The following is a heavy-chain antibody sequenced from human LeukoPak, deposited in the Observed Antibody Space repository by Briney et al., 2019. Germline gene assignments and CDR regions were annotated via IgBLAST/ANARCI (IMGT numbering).Heavy chain of an antibody. V-gene: IGHV1-2*02. CDR1: GYTFTGYY. CDR2: INPNSGGT. J-gene: IGHJ4*02. CDR3: ARDQYYDFWSGYYPLDY. D-gene: IGHD3-3*01. Sequence: ASVKVSCKASGYTFTGYYMHWVRQAPGQGLEWMGWINPNSGGTNYAQKFQGRVTMTRDTSISTAYMELSRLRSDDTAVYYCARDQYYDFWSGYYPLDYWGQGTLVTVSS.